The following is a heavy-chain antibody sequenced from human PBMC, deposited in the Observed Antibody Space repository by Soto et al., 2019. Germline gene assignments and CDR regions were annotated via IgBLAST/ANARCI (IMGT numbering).Heavy chain of an antibody. CDR1: GFTFSSYG. CDR2: ISYDGSNK. Sequence: GGSLRLSCAASGFTFSSYGMHWVRQAPGEGLEWVAVISYDGSNKYYADSVKGRFTISRDNAKNSLYLQMNSLRAEDTAVYYCARGLSGYSSGWYPEYFQHWGQGTLVTVSS. D-gene: IGHD6-19*01. V-gene: IGHV3-30*03. CDR3: ARGLSGYSSGWYPEYFQH. J-gene: IGHJ1*01.